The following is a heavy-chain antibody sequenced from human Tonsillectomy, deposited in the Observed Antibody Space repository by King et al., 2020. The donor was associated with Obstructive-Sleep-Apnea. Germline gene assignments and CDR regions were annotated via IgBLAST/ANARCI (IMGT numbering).Heavy chain of an antibody. D-gene: IGHD3-3*01. CDR3: ARGFLQWMPRCGMDV. CDR1: GFTFDTYA. J-gene: IGHJ6*02. Sequence: VQLVESGGGVVQPGRSLRLSCAASGFTFDTYAMHWVRQAPGKGLEPLSVISYDGPIKYYSDSVKGRFTISRDNPKNTLYLQMNSLRPDDTAVYYCARGFLQWMPRCGMDVWGQGTTVTVSS. V-gene: IGHV3-30*04. CDR2: ISYDGPIK.